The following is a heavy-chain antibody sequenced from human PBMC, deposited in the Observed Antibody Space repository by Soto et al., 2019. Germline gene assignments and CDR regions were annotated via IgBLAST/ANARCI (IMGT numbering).Heavy chain of an antibody. CDR2: VHYYGST. CDR3: SRLPPHMARECYFDI. D-gene: IGHD3-10*01. CDR1: GDSISSTNYY. Sequence: QLQLQESGPGLVKPSETLSLTCTVSGDSISSTNYYWGWIRQPPGKGLEWIGLVHYYGSTYYNPSLTSRLAMSVDTSQASLKSTSLPAADTALYYCSRLPPHMARECYFDIWGPGTLVTVSS. V-gene: IGHV4-39*01. J-gene: IGHJ4*02.